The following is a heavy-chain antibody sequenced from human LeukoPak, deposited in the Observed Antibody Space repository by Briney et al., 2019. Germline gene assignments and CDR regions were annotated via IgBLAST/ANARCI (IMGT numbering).Heavy chain of an antibody. CDR2: ISAYNGNT. J-gene: IGHJ3*02. CDR3: ARLGAMVLGDAFDI. CDR1: GYTFTSDG. Sequence: EASVKVSCKASGYTFTSDGISWVRQAPGQGLEWMGWISAYNGNTNYAQKLQGRVTMTTDTSTSTAYMELRSLRSDDTAVYYCARLGAMVLGDAFDIWGQGTMVTVSS. D-gene: IGHD5-18*01. V-gene: IGHV1-18*01.